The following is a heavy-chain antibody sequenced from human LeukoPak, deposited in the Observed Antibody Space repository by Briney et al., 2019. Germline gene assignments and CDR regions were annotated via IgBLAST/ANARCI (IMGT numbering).Heavy chain of an antibody. CDR2: IRYDGSNK. D-gene: IGHD3-9*01. V-gene: IGHV3-30*02. Sequence: GGSLRLSCAASGFTFSSYGMHWVRQAPGKGLEWVAFIRYDGSNKYYADSVKGRFTISRDNAKNSLYLQMNSLRAEDTAVYYCARVEDYDILTGFDYWGQGTLVTVSS. J-gene: IGHJ4*02. CDR1: GFTFSSYG. CDR3: ARVEDYDILTGFDY.